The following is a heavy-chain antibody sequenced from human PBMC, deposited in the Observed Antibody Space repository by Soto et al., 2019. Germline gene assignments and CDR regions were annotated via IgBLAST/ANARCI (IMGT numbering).Heavy chain of an antibody. Sequence: EVQLLESGGGLVQPGGSLRLSCAASGFTFSSYAMTWVRQGPGKGLEWVSGISGSGGSTYHAGSVKGRFTISRDNSKNTLYLQMNSLRPEDTAVYYCAKDGSSGWYGYNWFDPWGQGTLVTVSS. V-gene: IGHV3-23*01. CDR2: ISGSGGST. D-gene: IGHD6-19*01. CDR3: AKDGSSGWYGYNWFDP. J-gene: IGHJ5*02. CDR1: GFTFSSYA.